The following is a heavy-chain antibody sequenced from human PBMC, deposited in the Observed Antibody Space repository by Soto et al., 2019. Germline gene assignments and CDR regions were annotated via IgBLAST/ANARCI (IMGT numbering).Heavy chain of an antibody. V-gene: IGHV1-69*01. CDR3: ESRRGNTYGNGMNV. CDR2: FIPFFDTA. D-gene: IGHD1-7*01. CDR1: GGTFRNYA. Sequence: QVQLVQSGSEMNRPGSSVTVSCKASGGTFRNYAITWVRQAPGQGLEWMGGFIPFFDTAHYAQKFQGRVTISADESASTIYLELSSLESADTAVYFWESRRGNTYGNGMNVWGQGTTFTVSS. J-gene: IGHJ6*02.